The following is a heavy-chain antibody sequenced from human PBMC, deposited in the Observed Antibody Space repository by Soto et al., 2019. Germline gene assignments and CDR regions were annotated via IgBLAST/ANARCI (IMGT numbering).Heavy chain of an antibody. D-gene: IGHD3-10*01. CDR1: GGYISSSSYY. Sequence: SVMQPLPYTVSGGYISSSSYYWGWIRQPPGKGLEWIGSIYYSGSTYYNPSLKSRVTISVDTSKNQFSLKLSSVTAADTAVYYCASPGSGSYYIGYWGQGTLVTVSS. CDR2: IYYSGST. V-gene: IGHV4-39*01. J-gene: IGHJ4*02. CDR3: ASPGSGSYYIGY.